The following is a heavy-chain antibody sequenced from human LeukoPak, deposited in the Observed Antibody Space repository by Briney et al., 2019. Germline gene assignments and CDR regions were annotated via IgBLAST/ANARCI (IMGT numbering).Heavy chain of an antibody. V-gene: IGHV3-9*01. CDR3: AKTHGYSSSWYGGFHFED. J-gene: IGHJ4*02. D-gene: IGHD6-13*01. CDR1: GFTFDDYA. Sequence: GRSLRLSCAASGFTFDDYAMHWVRQAPGKGLEWVSGITWSSASIGYADSVKGRFTISRDNPKNSLYLQMNSLTAEDTAFYYCAKTHGYSSSWYGGFHFEDWGQGTLVTVSS. CDR2: ITWSSASI.